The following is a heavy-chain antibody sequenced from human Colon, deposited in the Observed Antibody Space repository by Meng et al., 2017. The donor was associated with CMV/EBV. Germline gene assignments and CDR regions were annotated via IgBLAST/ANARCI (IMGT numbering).Heavy chain of an antibody. CDR2: IYPDGRP. J-gene: IGHJ4*02. CDR3: AKDEVPNNIDY. CDR1: GFTVNTYF. D-gene: IGHD1/OR15-1a*01. Sequence: EIQLVEFGGGLCQPGGSLRLSCAASGFTVNTYFMSWVRQAPGKGLEWVSIIYPDGRPFYADSVQGRFTISTDNSKNTLYLQMNSLRAEDTATYYCAKDEVPNNIDYWGQGTLVTVSS. V-gene: IGHV3-53*01.